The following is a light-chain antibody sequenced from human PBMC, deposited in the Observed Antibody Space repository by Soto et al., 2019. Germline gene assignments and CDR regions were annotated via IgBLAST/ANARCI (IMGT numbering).Light chain of an antibody. V-gene: IGKV3-15*01. J-gene: IGKJ1*01. CDR2: GAS. Sequence: EIVMKQSPATLSLSPGERATLSCRASQSVSRNLAWYQQKPGQAPRRLIYGASTRATGIPARFSGSGSGTEFTLTISSLKSEDFAVYYCQQYNNWTRTFGQGTKVDIK. CDR3: QQYNNWTRT. CDR1: QSVSRN.